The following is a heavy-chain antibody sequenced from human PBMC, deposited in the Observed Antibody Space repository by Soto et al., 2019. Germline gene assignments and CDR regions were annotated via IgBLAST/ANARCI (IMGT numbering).Heavy chain of an antibody. V-gene: IGHV3-20*01. J-gene: IGHJ3*02. Sequence: GALRICCAATGFTCADYGMSWVRQAPGKGLEWVSGINWNGGSTGYADSVKGRFTISRDNAKNSLYLQMNSLRAEDTALYPCAREKGPDAFDIWGQGTMVTVSS. CDR3: AREKGPDAFDI. CDR2: INWNGGST. CDR1: GFTCADYG.